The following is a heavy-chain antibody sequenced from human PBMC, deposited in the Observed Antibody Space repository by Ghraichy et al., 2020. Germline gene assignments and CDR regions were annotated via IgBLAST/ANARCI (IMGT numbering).Heavy chain of an antibody. J-gene: IGHJ6*02. CDR1: GFTFSSYS. V-gene: IGHV3-48*02. Sequence: GESLNISCVGSGFTFSSYSMNWVRQAPGKGLEWVSYITSSSRFISYADSVKGRFTVSRDNAQNSLYLQMKSLRDEDTAVYYCARGSTVVRYYYYDGMDVWGQGTTVTVSS. CDR2: ITSSSRFI. D-gene: IGHD4-23*01. CDR3: ARGSTVVRYYYYDGMDV.